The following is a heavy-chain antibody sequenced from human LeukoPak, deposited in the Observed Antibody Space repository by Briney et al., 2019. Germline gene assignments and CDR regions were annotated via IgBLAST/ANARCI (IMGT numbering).Heavy chain of an antibody. Sequence: PGGSLRLSCAASGFTFSSYWMTWVRQAPGKGLEWVANIKQDGSEKFYVDSVKGRFTISRDNAKNSLYLQMNSLRAEDTAVYYCAELGITMIGGVWGKGTTVTISS. CDR2: IKQDGSEK. CDR3: AELGITMIGGV. CDR1: GFTFSSYW. V-gene: IGHV3-7*01. J-gene: IGHJ6*04. D-gene: IGHD3-10*02.